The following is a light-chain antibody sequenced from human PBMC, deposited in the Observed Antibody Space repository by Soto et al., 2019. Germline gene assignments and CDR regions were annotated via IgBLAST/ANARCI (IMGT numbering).Light chain of an antibody. Sequence: EIVLTQSPGTLSLSPGERATLSCRASQSVSSNYLAWYQQKLGQAPRLVIYGASSRATGIPDRFSGSGSGTDFTLTISRLEPADFAVYYCQQYGSAPPTFGPGTTVDIK. CDR3: QQYGSAPPT. J-gene: IGKJ3*01. CDR1: QSVSSNY. CDR2: GAS. V-gene: IGKV3-20*01.